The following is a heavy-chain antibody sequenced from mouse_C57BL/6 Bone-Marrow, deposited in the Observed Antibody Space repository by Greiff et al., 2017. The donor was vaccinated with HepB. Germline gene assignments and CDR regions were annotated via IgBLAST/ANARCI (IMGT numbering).Heavy chain of an antibody. V-gene: IGHV1-55*01. CDR3: ARERKNPYYFDYWGQGN. D-gene: IGHD2-4*01. CDR2: IYPGSGST. J-gene: IGHJ2*01. CDR1: GYTFTSYW. Sequence: QVQLQQPGAELVKPGASVKMSCKASGYTFTSYWITWVKQRPGQGLEWIGDIYPGSGSTNYNEKFKSKATLTVDTSSSTAYMELRSLTSEDSAVYYCARERKNPYYFDYWGQGNWGQGTTLTVSS.